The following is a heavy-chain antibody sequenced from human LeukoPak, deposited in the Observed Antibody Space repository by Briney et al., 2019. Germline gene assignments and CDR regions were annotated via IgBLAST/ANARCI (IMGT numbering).Heavy chain of an antibody. CDR3: ARGGNWNLDAFDI. CDR2: IIPIFGTA. Sequence: GASVKVSCKASGYTFTGYYMHWVRQAPGQGLEWMGGIIPIFGTANYAQKFQGRVTITTDESTSTAYMELSSLRSEDTAVYYCARGGNWNLDAFDIWGQGTMVTVSS. J-gene: IGHJ3*02. CDR1: GYTFTGYY. V-gene: IGHV1-69*05. D-gene: IGHD1-20*01.